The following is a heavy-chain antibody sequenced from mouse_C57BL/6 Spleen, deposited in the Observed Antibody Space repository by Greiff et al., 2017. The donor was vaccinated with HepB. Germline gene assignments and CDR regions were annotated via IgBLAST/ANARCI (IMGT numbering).Heavy chain of an antibody. CDR2: INPNNGGT. J-gene: IGHJ4*01. D-gene: IGHD2-4*01. Sequence: EVQLQQSGPELVKPGASVKMSCKASGYTFTDYNMHWVKQSHGKSLEWIGYINPNNGGTSYNQKFKGKATLTVNKSSSTAYMELRSLTSEDSAVYYCARIGDYDGYYAMDYWGQGTSVTVSS. CDR1: GYTFTDYN. V-gene: IGHV1-22*01. CDR3: ARIGDYDGYYAMDY.